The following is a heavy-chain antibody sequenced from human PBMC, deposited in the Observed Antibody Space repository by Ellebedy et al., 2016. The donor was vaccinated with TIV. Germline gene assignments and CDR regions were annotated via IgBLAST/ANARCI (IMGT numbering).Heavy chain of an antibody. CDR1: GFTFDDNA. V-gene: IGHV3-9*01. CDR3: AKDRGGTYFDS. Sequence: SLKISCVASGFTFDDNAMHWVRQAPGKGLEWVSSISWNSGSLTYADSVKGRFTVSRDNAKNSLYLQMNSLRAEDTALYYCAKDRGGTYFDSWGQGTLVTVSS. J-gene: IGHJ4*02. D-gene: IGHD3-16*01. CDR2: ISWNSGSL.